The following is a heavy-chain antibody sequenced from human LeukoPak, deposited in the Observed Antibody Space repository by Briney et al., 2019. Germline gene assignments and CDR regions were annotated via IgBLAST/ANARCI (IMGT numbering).Heavy chain of an antibody. Sequence: GGSLRLSCAASGFTFSDYWMSWVRQAPGKGLEWVANIKQDGSEKSYLDSVKGRFTISRDNVENTLYLQMNSLRADDTAVYYCARAPGLSGDFWVYWGQGILVTVSS. CDR3: ARAPGLSGDFWVY. CDR2: IKQDGSEK. D-gene: IGHD7-27*01. V-gene: IGHV3-7*05. J-gene: IGHJ4*02. CDR1: GFTFSDYW.